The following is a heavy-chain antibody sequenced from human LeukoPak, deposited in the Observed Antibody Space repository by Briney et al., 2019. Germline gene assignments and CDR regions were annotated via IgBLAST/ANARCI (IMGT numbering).Heavy chain of an antibody. V-gene: IGHV3-23*01. J-gene: IGHJ4*02. CDR1: GFSFSTYT. Sequence: GGSLRLSCAASGFSFSTYTMAWVRQAPGKGLEWVSTISDSGGNTYYVASVKGRFTISRDDSKNTLYLQMNSLRAEDTAVYHCVKDEWDYWGQGTQVTVSS. CDR2: ISDSGGNT. D-gene: IGHD3-3*01. CDR3: VKDEWDY.